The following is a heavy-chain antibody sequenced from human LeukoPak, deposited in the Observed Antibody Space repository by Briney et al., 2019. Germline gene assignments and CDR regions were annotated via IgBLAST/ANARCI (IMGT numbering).Heavy chain of an antibody. Sequence: PSETLSLTCTVSGGSISSGGYYWSWIRQHPGKGLEWIGYIYYSGSTYYNPSLKSRVTISVDTSKNQFSLKLSSVTAADTVVYYCARGGRSLVAAQFDLWGRGTLVTVSS. CDR3: ARGGRSLVAAQFDL. D-gene: IGHD2-15*01. J-gene: IGHJ2*01. V-gene: IGHV4-31*03. CDR1: GGSISSGGYY. CDR2: IYYSGST.